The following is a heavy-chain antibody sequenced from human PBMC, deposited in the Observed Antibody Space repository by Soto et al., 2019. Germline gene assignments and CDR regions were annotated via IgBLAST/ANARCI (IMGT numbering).Heavy chain of an antibody. Sequence: QIQLQESGPGVVKPSETLSLTCTVSGGSISSYYWTWIRQPPGQGLECIGYFSYSGTSSYSPSLNSRVTISLDTSKNQFSLSLSSVTAADTAVYYCVRQFRDDYNALGYWGQGILVTVSS. CDR2: FSYSGTS. CDR1: GGSISSYY. J-gene: IGHJ4*02. V-gene: IGHV4-59*08. D-gene: IGHD4-4*01. CDR3: VRQFRDDYNALGY.